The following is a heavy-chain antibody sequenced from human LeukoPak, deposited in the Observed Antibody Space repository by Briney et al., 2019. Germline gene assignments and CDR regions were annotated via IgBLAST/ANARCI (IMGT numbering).Heavy chain of an antibody. D-gene: IGHD3-3*01. CDR3: ARGRFLDAFDI. V-gene: IGHV4-59*01. Sequence: ETLSLTCTVSGGSIXSYYWSCIRQPPGKGLEWIGYIYYSGSTKYKPSLKSRVTISVDTSKNQFSLKLSSVTAADTAVYYCARGRFLDAFDIWGQGTMVTVSS. CDR1: GGSIXSYY. J-gene: IGHJ3*02. CDR2: IYYSGST.